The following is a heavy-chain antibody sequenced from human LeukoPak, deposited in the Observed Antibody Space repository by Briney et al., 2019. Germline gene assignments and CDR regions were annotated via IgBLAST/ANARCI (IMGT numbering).Heavy chain of an antibody. V-gene: IGHV1-69*04. CDR2: SIPILGIA. CDR1: GNTFTNDY. J-gene: IGHJ6*02. D-gene: IGHD5-24*01. Sequence: GASVKVSCKASGNTFTNDYIHWVRQAPGQGLEWMGRSIPILGIAKYAQKFQGRVTITANKSTSTAYMELSSLRSEDTAVYYCARAAGYNSYYYYGMDVWGQGTTVTVSS. CDR3: ARAAGYNSYYYYGMDV.